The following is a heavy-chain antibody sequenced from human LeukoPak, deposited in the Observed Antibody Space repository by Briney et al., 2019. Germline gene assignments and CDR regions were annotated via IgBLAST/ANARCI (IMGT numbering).Heavy chain of an antibody. CDR2: ISGSGVST. J-gene: IGHJ4*02. CDR3: AKLKIVAGGYFDY. V-gene: IGHV3-23*01. Sequence: GGPLSLSCAASGFTFSSYAMGWVRQAQGKGRKWVSAISGSGVSTYYADSVKGRFTISRDNSKNTLYLQMNSLRAEDTAVYYCAKLKIVAGGYFDYWGQGTLVTVSS. D-gene: IGHD2-21*01. CDR1: GFTFSSYA.